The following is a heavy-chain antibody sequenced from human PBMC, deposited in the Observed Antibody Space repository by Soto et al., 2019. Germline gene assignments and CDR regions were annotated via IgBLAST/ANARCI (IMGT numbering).Heavy chain of an antibody. CDR3: ARAGDITMVRGAVYYYYGMDV. CDR1: GFTFSSYA. Sequence: GGSLRLSCAASGFTFSSYAMHWVRQAPGKGLEWVAVISYDGSNKYYADSVKGRFTISRDNSKNTLYLQMNSLRAEDTAVYCCARAGDITMVRGAVYYYYGMDVWGQGTTVSVSS. V-gene: IGHV3-30-3*01. D-gene: IGHD3-10*01. CDR2: ISYDGSNK. J-gene: IGHJ6*02.